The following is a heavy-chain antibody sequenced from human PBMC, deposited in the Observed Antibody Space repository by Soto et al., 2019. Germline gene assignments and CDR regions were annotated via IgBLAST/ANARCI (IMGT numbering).Heavy chain of an antibody. Sequence: SETLSLTCTVSGGSISSSSYYWGWIRQPPGKGLEWIGSIYYSGSTYYNPSLKSRVTISVDTSKNQFSLKLSSVTATDTAVYYCARHESGSSWNYYYYYGMDVWGQGTTVTVSS. CDR2: IYYSGST. CDR1: GGSISSSSYY. V-gene: IGHV4-39*01. J-gene: IGHJ6*02. CDR3: ARHESGSSWNYYYYYGMDV. D-gene: IGHD6-13*01.